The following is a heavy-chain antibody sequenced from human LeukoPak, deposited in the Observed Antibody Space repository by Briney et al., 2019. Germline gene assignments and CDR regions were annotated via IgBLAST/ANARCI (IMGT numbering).Heavy chain of an antibody. CDR1: GGTFSSYA. CDR3: ARGDY. CDR2: INPNSGGT. V-gene: IGHV1-2*02. J-gene: IGHJ4*02. Sequence: ASVKVSCKASGGTFSSYAISWVRQAPGQGLEWMGWINPNSGGTNYAQKFQGRVTMTRDTSISTAYMELSRLRSDDTAVYYCARGDYWGQRTLVTVSS.